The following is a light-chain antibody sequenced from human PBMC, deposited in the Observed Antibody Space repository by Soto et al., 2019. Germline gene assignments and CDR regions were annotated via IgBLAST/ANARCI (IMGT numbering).Light chain of an antibody. CDR1: QSVRSSY. J-gene: IGKJ3*01. CDR2: GAS. Sequence: PGERVILSCRASQSVRSSYLTWYQQKPGQAPRLPIYGASTRATSIPARFSGSGSGTDFTLTISSLQPEDFAVYYCQQFNNYLFTFGPGTKVDIK. CDR3: QQFNNYLFT. V-gene: IGKV3D-7*01.